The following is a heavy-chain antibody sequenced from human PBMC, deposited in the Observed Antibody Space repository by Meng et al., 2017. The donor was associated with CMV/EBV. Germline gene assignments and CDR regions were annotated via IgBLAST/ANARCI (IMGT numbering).Heavy chain of an antibody. J-gene: IGHJ6*02. CDR2: INHSGST. CDR1: GGSFSGDY. D-gene: IGHD2-2*01. V-gene: IGHV4-34*01. CDR3: AREGVGCSSTSCFPSSGMDV. Sequence: SETLSLTCAVYGGSFSGDYWSWIRQPPGKGLEWIGEINHSGSTNYNPSLKSRVTISVDTSKNQFSLKLSSVTAADTAVYYCAREGVGCSSTSCFPSSGMDVWGQGTTVTVSS.